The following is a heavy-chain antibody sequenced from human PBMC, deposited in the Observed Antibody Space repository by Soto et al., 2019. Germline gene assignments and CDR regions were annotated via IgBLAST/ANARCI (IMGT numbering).Heavy chain of an antibody. CDR3: ERGGRGSGLYLLYYFDL. Sequence: SQTLSLTCAISGDRVSNNRATWNWIRQSPSGGLEWLGRTYYRSKWISDYAMSVKSRISINPDMSKNQFSLTLSSVTPADTAVYYCERGGRGSGLYLLYYFDLWGQGTLVTVSS. V-gene: IGHV6-1*01. CDR2: TYYRSKWIS. D-gene: IGHD3-16*01. J-gene: IGHJ4*02. CDR1: GDRVSNNRAT.